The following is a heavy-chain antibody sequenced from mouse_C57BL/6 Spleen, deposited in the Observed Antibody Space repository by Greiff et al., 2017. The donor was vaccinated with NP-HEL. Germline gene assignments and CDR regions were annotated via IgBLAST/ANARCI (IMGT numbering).Heavy chain of an antibody. V-gene: IGHV1-20*01. Sequence: VQLQQSGPELVKPGDSVKISCKASGYSFTGYFMNWVMQSHGKSLEWIGRINPYNGDTFYNQKFKGKATLTVDKSSSTAHMELRSLTSEDSAVYYCARWNSMVTTYYFDYWGQGTTLTVSS. CDR1: GYSFTGYF. CDR2: INPYNGDT. CDR3: ARWNSMVTTYYFDY. J-gene: IGHJ2*01. D-gene: IGHD2-2*01.